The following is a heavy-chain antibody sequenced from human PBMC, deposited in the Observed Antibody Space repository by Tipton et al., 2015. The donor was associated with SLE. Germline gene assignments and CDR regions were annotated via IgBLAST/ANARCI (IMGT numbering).Heavy chain of an antibody. D-gene: IGHD6-19*01. CDR2: ISSSSSYI. CDR1: GFTFSSYS. J-gene: IGHJ4*02. V-gene: IGHV3-21*04. CDR3: AGAVAGKGGFDY. Sequence: SLRLSCAASGFTFSSYSMNWVRQAPGKGLEWVSSISSSSSYIYYADSVKGRFTISRDNAKNSLYLQMNSLRAEDTAVYYCAGAVAGKGGFDYWGQGTLVTVSS.